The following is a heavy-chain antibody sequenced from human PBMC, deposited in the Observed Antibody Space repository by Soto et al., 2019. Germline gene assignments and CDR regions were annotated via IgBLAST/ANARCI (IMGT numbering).Heavy chain of an antibody. CDR1: GGTFSSYA. CDR3: ARGGERGYSGYDLAVYGMDV. CDR2: IIPIFGTA. V-gene: IGHV1-69*13. J-gene: IGHJ6*02. Sequence: GASVKVSCKASGGTFSSYAISWVRQAPGQGLEWMGGIIPIFGTANYAQKFQGRVTITADESTSTAYMELSSLRSEDTAVYYCARGGERGYSGYDLAVYGMDVWGQGTTVTVSS. D-gene: IGHD5-12*01.